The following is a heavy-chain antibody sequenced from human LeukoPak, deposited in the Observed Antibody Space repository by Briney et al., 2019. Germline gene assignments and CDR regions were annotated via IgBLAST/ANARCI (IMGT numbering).Heavy chain of an antibody. V-gene: IGHV4-4*07. J-gene: IGHJ5*02. CDR3: ARVRTTYGSGSYPKLNWFDP. CDR2: IYTSGST. CDR1: GGSISSYY. D-gene: IGHD3-10*01. Sequence: PSETLSLTCTVSGGSISSYYWSWIRQPAGKGLEWIGRIYTSGSTNYNPSLKSRVTMSVDTSKNQFSLKLSSVTAADTAVYYCARVRTTYGSGSYPKLNWFDPWGQGTLVTVSS.